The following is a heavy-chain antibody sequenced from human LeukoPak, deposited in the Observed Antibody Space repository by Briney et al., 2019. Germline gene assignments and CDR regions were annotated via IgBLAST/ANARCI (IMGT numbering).Heavy chain of an antibody. Sequence: GGSLRLSCAASGFTFSSYSMNWVRQAPGKGLVWVSSISSSSSYIYYADSVKGRFTISRDNAKNSLYLQMNSLRAEDTAVYYCARDFHYDSSGDGDYWGQGTLVTVSS. CDR2: ISSSSSYI. D-gene: IGHD3-22*01. J-gene: IGHJ4*02. CDR3: ARDFHYDSSGDGDY. CDR1: GFTFSSYS. V-gene: IGHV3-21*01.